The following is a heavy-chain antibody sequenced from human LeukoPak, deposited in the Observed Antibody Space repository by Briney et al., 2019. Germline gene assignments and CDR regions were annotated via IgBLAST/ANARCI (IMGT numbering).Heavy chain of an antibody. V-gene: IGHV1-18*01. CDR2: ISAYNGNT. CDR3: ARGEISQYAFDI. CDR1: GGSFSTYG. J-gene: IGHJ3*02. Sequence: ASVKVSCKASGGSFSTYGITWVRQAPGQGLEWMGWISAYNGNTNYAQKLQGRVTMTTDTSTSTAYMELRSLRSDDTAVYYCARGEISQYAFDIWGQGTMVTVSS.